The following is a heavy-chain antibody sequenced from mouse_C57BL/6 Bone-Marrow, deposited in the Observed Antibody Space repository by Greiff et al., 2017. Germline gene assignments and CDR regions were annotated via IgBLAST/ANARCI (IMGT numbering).Heavy chain of an antibody. Sequence: QVQLQQSGAELVRPGTSVKMSCKASGYTFTNYWIGWAKQRPGHGLEWIGDIYPGGGYTNYNEKFKCKATLTADKSSSTAYMQCSSLTSEDSAIYYCARDYYGSSYGGWYFGVWGTGTTVTVSS. D-gene: IGHD1-1*01. V-gene: IGHV1-63*01. CDR2: IYPGGGYT. J-gene: IGHJ1*03. CDR3: ARDYYGSSYGGWYFGV. CDR1: GYTFTNYW.